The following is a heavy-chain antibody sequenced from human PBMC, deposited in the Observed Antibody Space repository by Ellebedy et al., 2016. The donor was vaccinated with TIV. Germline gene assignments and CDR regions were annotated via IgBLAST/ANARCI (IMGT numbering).Heavy chain of an antibody. CDR3: ARTTTMTTFGAFDF. CDR1: GFTVSGNY. CDR2: IYGGDST. J-gene: IGHJ3*01. D-gene: IGHD3-16*01. Sequence: GESLKISCAASGFTVSGNYMSWVRQPPGKGLEWVSVIYGGDSTYYVDSVKGRFTISRDNSKNTLYLQLNSLRAEDTALYYCARTTTMTTFGAFDFWGQGTMVTVSS. V-gene: IGHV3-53*01.